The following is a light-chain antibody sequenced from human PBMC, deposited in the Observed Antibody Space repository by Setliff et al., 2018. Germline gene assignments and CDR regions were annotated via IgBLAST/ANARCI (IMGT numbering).Light chain of an antibody. Sequence: QSVLAQPPSASGSPGQSVTISCTGTSSDIGDYNYVSWYQHHPGKAPKLMVYEVSNRPSGVSDRFSGSKSGNTASLTISGLQAEDEADYYCSSYTSSSSYVFGTGTKVTV. CDR1: SSDIGDYNY. CDR2: EVS. V-gene: IGLV2-14*01. J-gene: IGLJ1*01. CDR3: SSYTSSSSYV.